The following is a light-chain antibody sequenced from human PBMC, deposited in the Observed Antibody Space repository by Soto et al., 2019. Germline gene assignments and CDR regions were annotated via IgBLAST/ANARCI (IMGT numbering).Light chain of an antibody. J-gene: IGLJ3*02. V-gene: IGLV2-8*01. Sequence: QSALTQPRSASGSPGQSVTIPCTGTSSDVGAYNYVSWYQQHPGKAPKLVIYGVTERPSGVPDRFSGSKSGNTASLTVSGLQSEDEADYYCSSYAGSSTWVFGGGTKLTVL. CDR3: SSYAGSSTWV. CDR1: SSDVGAYNY. CDR2: GVT.